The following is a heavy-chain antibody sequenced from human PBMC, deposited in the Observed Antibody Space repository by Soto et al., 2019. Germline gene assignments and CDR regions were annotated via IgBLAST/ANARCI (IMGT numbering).Heavy chain of an antibody. CDR1: GFPFDDYA. V-gene: IGHV3-9*01. Sequence: EVQLVESGGGLVQPGRSLRLSCAASGFPFDDYALHWVRQAPGKGLEWVSGISWNSGSIGYADSVKGRFTISRDNAKYSLYLQMTSLRAEDTALYYCAKDITKGDDAFDVWGQGTMVTVSS. J-gene: IGHJ3*01. CDR3: AKDITKGDDAFDV. CDR2: ISWNSGSI.